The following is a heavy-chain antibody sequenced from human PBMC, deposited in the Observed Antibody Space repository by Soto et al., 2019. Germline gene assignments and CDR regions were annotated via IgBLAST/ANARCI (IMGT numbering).Heavy chain of an antibody. CDR1: GFTFSHAW. D-gene: IGHD2-15*01. CDR2: IKSKTDGETK. J-gene: IGHJ5*02. V-gene: IGHV3-15*01. CDR3: CVVKRRDQYSTSGYWFDP. Sequence: GSLRLSCASSGFTFSHAWMSWVRQAPGKGLEWVGRIKSKTDGETKDYGAPVRGRFTISRDDSKDTLYLQMNSLRIEDTAVYYCCVVKRRDQYSTSGYWFDPWGPGTLVTVSS.